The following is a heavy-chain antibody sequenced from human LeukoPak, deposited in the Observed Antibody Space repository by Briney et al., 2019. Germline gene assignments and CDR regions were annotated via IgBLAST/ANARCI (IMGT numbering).Heavy chain of an antibody. J-gene: IGHJ4*02. D-gene: IGHD3-22*01. CDR3: ARGETSDYYDSSAYYDSSDPLRY. CDR1: GGSFSGYY. V-gene: IGHV4-34*01. CDR2: INHSGST. Sequence: SETLSLTCAVYGGSFSGYYWSWLRQPPGKGLEWIGEINHSGSTNYNPSLKSRVTISVDTSKNQFSLKLSSVTAADTAVYYCARGETSDYYDSSAYYDSSDPLRYWGQGTLVTVSS.